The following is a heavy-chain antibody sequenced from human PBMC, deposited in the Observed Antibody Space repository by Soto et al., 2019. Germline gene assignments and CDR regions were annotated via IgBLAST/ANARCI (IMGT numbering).Heavy chain of an antibody. V-gene: IGHV3-30*04. CDR2: ISYDGRNK. J-gene: IGHJ4*02. D-gene: IGHD6-6*01. CDR1: GFTFSSYA. CDR3: ARDGQLVAAY. Sequence: QVQLVESGGGVVQPGRSLRLSCAASGFTFSSYAMHWVRQAPGKGLEWVAVISYDGRNKYYADSVKGRFTISRDNSKNTLYLQVTCLRAEDTAVYYGARDGQLVAAYWGQGTLVIVSS.